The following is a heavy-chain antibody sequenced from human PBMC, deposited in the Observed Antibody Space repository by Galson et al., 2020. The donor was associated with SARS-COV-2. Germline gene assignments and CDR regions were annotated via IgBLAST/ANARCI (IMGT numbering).Heavy chain of an antibody. CDR1: GFTFSSHT. CDR2: INGGGDTT. CDR3: TRQWFGESRAY. V-gene: IGHV3-23*01. J-gene: IGHJ4*02. Sequence: GESLKLSCVASGFTFSSHTTSWVRPEPGKGLEWVSTINGGGDTTYYPDTVRGRFTVSREKSENTLYLRMDSLRAEATALYYCTRQWFGESRAYWGQGTPVFVSS. D-gene: IGHD3-10*01.